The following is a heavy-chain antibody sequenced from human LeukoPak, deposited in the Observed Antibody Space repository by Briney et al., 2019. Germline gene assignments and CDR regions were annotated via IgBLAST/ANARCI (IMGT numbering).Heavy chain of an antibody. CDR2: INDSAST. CDR1: GGSFSGYS. V-gene: IGHV4-34*01. J-gene: IGHJ4*02. CDR3: ARRIAIKPKYYFEY. Sequence: NPSETLSLTCTVYGGSFSGYSWSWIRQPPGKGLEWIGEINDSASTNYNPSLKSRVTISLDTSKNQFSLRLSSVTAADTAVYYCARRIAIKPKYYFEYWGQGTLVTVS. D-gene: IGHD2-2*02.